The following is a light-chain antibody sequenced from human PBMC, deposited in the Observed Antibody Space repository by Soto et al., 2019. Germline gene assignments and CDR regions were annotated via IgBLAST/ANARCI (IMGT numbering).Light chain of an antibody. CDR1: QSVSSSY. Sequence: DIVLTESPGTLSLSPGECPTLSCRASQSVSSSYIAWYQQKPGQAPRLLIYDASSRATGIPDRFSGSGSGTDFTLTISRLEPEDFAVYYCQQYGISHITFGQGTRVEIK. CDR2: DAS. CDR3: QQYGISHIT. V-gene: IGKV3-20*01. J-gene: IGKJ5*01.